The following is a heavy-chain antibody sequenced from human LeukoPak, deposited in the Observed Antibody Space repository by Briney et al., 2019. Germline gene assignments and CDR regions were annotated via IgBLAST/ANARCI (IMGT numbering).Heavy chain of an antibody. V-gene: IGHV3-23*01. CDR2: ITGNHGPT. Sequence: PGGSLRLSCAASGFTFRSFAMTWVRQAPGQGLEWVASITGNHGPTYNTNSVNDRFTISRDNSQNTLYLQMDSLRAEDTAVYYCTKDPNGDYVGAFDPWGQGTLVTVSS. J-gene: IGHJ5*02. CDR3: TKDPNGDYVGAFDP. CDR1: GFTFRSFA. D-gene: IGHD4-17*01.